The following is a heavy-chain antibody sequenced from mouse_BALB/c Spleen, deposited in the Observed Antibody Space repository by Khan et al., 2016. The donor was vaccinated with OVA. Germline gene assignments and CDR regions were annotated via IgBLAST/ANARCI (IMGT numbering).Heavy chain of an antibody. D-gene: IGHD2-4*01. CDR1: GFSLTSYG. V-gene: IGHV2-2*02. J-gene: IGHJ3*01. CDR2: LWSGGST. Sequence: QVQLQQSGPGLVQPSQSLSITCTVSGFSLTSYGIHWVRQSPGKGLEWLGVLWSGGSTEYAAAFLSRLSISKDNSKSQVFFKMNSLQGNDTAIYYCARNYDYDEGLVYWGQGTLVTVSA. CDR3: ARNYDYDEGLVY.